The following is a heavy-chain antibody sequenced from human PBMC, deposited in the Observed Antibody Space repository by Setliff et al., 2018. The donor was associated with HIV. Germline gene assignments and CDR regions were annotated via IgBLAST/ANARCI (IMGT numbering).Heavy chain of an antibody. CDR3: ARPTDCSGGSCYSAFQFNY. CDR2: IFDSENT. Sequence: SETLSLTCSVSNDSITYYYWNWIRQPPGKGLEWIGNIFDSENTNYNPSLKSRVTMSVDTSKNQFSLKLSSVTAADTAVYYCARPTDCSGGSCYSAFQFNYWGQGTLVTVSS. CDR1: NDSITYYY. J-gene: IGHJ4*02. D-gene: IGHD2-15*01. V-gene: IGHV4-59*08.